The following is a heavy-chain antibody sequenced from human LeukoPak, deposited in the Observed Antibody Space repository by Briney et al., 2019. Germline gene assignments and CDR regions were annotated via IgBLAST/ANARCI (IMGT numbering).Heavy chain of an antibody. D-gene: IGHD3-16*01. Sequence: KPSETLSLTCTVSGGSISSGRFYWSWIRQPAGKGLEWIGRIFTSGSTNYNPSLKSRVSISVNTSKNQFSLKLSSVTAADTAVYCCARRRLGEFFDYWGQGTLVTVSS. CDR1: GGSISSGRFY. J-gene: IGHJ4*02. CDR2: IFTSGST. CDR3: ARRRLGEFFDY. V-gene: IGHV4-61*02.